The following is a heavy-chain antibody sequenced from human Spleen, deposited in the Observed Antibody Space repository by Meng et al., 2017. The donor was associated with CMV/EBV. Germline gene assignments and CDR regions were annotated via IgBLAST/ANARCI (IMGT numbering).Heavy chain of an antibody. J-gene: IGHJ6*02. V-gene: IGHV4-39*07. Sequence: GSLRLSCTVSDGSIITSDYYWGWIRQPPGKRLEWIATIYYNGATYYNPSLQSRVTISVDTSKNQFSLKLSSVTAADTAVYYCASGAAAVRYNYYYYAMDVWGQGTTVTVSS. CDR2: IYYNGAT. D-gene: IGHD2-2*01. CDR3: ASGAAAVRYNYYYYAMDV. CDR1: DGSIITSDYY.